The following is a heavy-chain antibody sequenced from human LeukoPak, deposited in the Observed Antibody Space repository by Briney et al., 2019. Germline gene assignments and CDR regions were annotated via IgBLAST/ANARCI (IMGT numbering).Heavy chain of an antibody. D-gene: IGHD3-22*01. CDR2: IYYSGST. J-gene: IGHJ4*02. V-gene: IGHV4-39*01. CDR1: GGSISSSSYY. Sequence: SQTLSLTCTVYGGSISSSSYYWGWIRQPPGKGLEWIVSIYYSGSTYYNPSLKSRVTISVETSKNQFSLKLRSVTAADTAVYYCASGYDSSAYQPFIDYWGQGTLVTVSS. CDR3: ASGYDSSAYQPFIDY.